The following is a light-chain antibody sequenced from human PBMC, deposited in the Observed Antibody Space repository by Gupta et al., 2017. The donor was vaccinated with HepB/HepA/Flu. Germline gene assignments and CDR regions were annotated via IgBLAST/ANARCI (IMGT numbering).Light chain of an antibody. CDR1: RSNIGAGYD. CDR2: GNN. Sequence: QSVLTQPPSVSGAPGQRVTISCTGTRSNIGAGYDVQWYQQLPGTAPKLLIYGNNNRPSGVPDRFSGSKSGTSASLAITGLQAEDEADYYCQCYDSLSGPVVFGEGTKLTVL. J-gene: IGLJ2*01. V-gene: IGLV1-40*01. CDR3: QCYDSLSGPVV.